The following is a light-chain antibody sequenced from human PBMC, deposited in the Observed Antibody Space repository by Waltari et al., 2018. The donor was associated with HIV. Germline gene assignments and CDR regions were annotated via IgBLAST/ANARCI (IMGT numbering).Light chain of an antibody. CDR1: LSLSSW. CDR2: KAS. J-gene: IGKJ1*01. CDR3: QQYSSYSWT. Sequence: DIQMTQSPSTLSASVGDRVPITCRASLSLSSWLAWYQQKPGKAPKLLIYKASSLESGVPSRFSGSGSGTEFTLTISSLQPDDFATYYCQQYSSYSWTFGRGTKVEFK. V-gene: IGKV1-5*03.